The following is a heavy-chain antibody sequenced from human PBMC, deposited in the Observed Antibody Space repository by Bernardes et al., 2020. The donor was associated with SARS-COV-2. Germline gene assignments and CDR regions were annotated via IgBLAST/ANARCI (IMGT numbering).Heavy chain of an antibody. J-gene: IGHJ4*02. CDR2: INYDGGST. CDR1: GFKFSSYA. D-gene: IGHD6-19*01. Sequence: GGSLRLSCSASGFKFSSYAMHWVRQAPGGGLEHVSTINYDGGSTYYAHSVKGRFTISRDNSKNTLYFEMSSLRREDTAVYYCAREWLAHEDYWGQGTLVTVSS. V-gene: IGHV3-64D*06. CDR3: AREWLAHEDY.